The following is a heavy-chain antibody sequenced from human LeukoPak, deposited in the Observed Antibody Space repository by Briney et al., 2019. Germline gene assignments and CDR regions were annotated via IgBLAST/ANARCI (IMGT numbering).Heavy chain of an antibody. V-gene: IGHV1-18*01. CDR1: GYSFTNYG. J-gene: IGHJ4*02. D-gene: IGHD1-7*01. CDR3: ASDWPHLELRDCFDD. CDR2: ISTYKDDT. Sequence: ASVKDSCKASGYSFTNYGISCVRQAPGQGLEWMGWISTYKDDTNYAQKIQGRVIMTKDTSTSTVYMELRRLRHDDTAVYYCASDWPHLELRDCFDDWGQGTLVTVSS.